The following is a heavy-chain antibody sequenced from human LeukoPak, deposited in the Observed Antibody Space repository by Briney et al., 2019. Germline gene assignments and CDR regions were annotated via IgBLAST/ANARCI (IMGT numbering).Heavy chain of an antibody. Sequence: PSGTLSLTCTVSGDSISSYYWSWIRQPPGKGLEWIGYIYYSGSTNYNPSLKSRVTISVDTSKNQFSLKLSSVTAADTAVYYCARRYCSGGSCSSFDYWGQGTLVTVSS. D-gene: IGHD2-15*01. CDR1: GDSISSYY. CDR2: IYYSGST. V-gene: IGHV4-59*01. J-gene: IGHJ4*02. CDR3: ARRYCSGGSCSSFDY.